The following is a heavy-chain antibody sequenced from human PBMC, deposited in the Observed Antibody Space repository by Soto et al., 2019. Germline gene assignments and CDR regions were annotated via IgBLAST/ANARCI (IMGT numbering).Heavy chain of an antibody. V-gene: IGHV1-69*08. D-gene: IGHD3-16*02. CDR2: IIPILGIA. CDR1: GGTFSSYT. Sequence: QVQLVQSGAEVKKPGSSVKVSCKASGGTFSSYTISWVRQAPGQGLEWMGRIIPILGIANYAQKLQGRVTITEDKVTCPVYVGRSSIRSEDTVVYFCARDSYDYFWGSYLYPRYWGQGTLVTVFS. CDR3: ARDSYDYFWGSYLYPRY. J-gene: IGHJ4*02.